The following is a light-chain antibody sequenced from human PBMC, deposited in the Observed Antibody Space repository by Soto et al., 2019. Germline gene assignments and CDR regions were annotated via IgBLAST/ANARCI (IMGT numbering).Light chain of an antibody. CDR3: QQSYIDST. CDR2: AAS. CDR1: QYIGTY. J-gene: IGKJ2*01. V-gene: IGKV1-39*01. Sequence: DIQMTQSPSSLSASVGDRVTITCRASQYIGTYLNWYQQKQGKAPTVLIYAASTLQSGVPSRSSGSGSATDFTHTISSQQPEDYATYYCQQSYIDSTFGPPTTLAIK.